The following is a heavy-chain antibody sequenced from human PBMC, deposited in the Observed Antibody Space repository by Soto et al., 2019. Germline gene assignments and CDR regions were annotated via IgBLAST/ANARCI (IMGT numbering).Heavy chain of an antibody. D-gene: IGHD6-19*01. J-gene: IGHJ4*02. CDR2: IKQEGNEK. CDR3: AREGYGSGRGLDY. Sequence: EVQLVESGGGLVKPGGSLRLSCAASGFTFSDFWMNWVRQVPGKGLEWVANIKQEGNEKHYVDSVTGRFTISRDNAKNSLFLQMASLTVEDTAVYYGAREGYGSGRGLDYWGQGTLVTVSS. V-gene: IGHV3-7*01. CDR1: GFTFSDFW.